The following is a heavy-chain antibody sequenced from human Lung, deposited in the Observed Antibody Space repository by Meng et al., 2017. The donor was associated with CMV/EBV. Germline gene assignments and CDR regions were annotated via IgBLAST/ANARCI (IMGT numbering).Heavy chain of an antibody. CDR1: GFTFSTYD. V-gene: IGHV3-13*01. CDR2: IGTVGDT. Sequence: SCTASGFTFSTYDFHWVRQPTGKGLEWVSSIGTVGDTYSKGSVKGRFIISREDAKNSVYLQMNGLRDGDTGLYYCARARSPTHFDYWGQGALVTVSS. J-gene: IGHJ4*02. CDR3: ARARSPTHFDY.